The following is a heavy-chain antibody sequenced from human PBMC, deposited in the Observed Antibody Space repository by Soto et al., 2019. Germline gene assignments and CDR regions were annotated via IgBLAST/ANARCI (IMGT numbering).Heavy chain of an antibody. D-gene: IGHD4-4*01. J-gene: IGHJ5*02. CDR1: GFTFSSYS. CDR2: ISSSSSTI. Sequence: EVQLVESGGGLVQPGGSLRLSCAASGFTFSSYSMNWVRQAPGKGLEWVSYISSSSSTIYYADSVKGRFTISRDNAKNSLYLQMNSLRDEDTAVYYCARHGIRIGDDYNYVGWFDPWGQGTLVTVSS. CDR3: ARHGIRIGDDYNYVGWFDP. V-gene: IGHV3-48*02.